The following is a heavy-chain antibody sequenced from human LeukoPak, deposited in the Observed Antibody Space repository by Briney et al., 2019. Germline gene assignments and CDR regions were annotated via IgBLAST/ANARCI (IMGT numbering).Heavy chain of an antibody. D-gene: IGHD3-10*01. CDR1: GGSISSYY. CDR3: ARAVGSGSFQTYYYYMDV. J-gene: IGHJ6*03. Sequence: PSETLSLTCTVSGGSISSYYWSWIRQPPGKGLEWIGYIYYSGSTNYNPSLKSRVTISVDTSKNQFSLKLSSVTAADTAVYYCARAVGSGSFQTYYYYMDVWGKGTTVTISS. V-gene: IGHV4-59*12. CDR2: IYYSGST.